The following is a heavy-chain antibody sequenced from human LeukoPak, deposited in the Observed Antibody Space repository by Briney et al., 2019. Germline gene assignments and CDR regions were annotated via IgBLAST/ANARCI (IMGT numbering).Heavy chain of an antibody. D-gene: IGHD5-24*01. CDR3: VKETRGTTIYC. V-gene: IGHV3-66*01. Sequence: PGGSLRLSCAASGFSVSENYMSWVRQAPGKGLEWVSVIYRGDATYYADSVKGRFTISRDSFENTVYLQMDSLRAEDTAVYYCVKETRGTTIYCWGQGTLVTVSS. CDR1: GFSVSENY. J-gene: IGHJ4*02. CDR2: IYRGDAT.